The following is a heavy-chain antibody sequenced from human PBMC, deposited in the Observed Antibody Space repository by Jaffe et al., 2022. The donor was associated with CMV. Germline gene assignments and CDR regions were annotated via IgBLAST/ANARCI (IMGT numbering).Heavy chain of an antibody. CDR1: GFTFSSYA. Sequence: EVQLVESGGGLVQPGGSLRLSCSASGFTFSSYAMHWVRQAPGKGLEYVSAISSNGGSTYYADSVKGRFTISRDNSKNTLYLQMSSLRAEDTAVYYCVKDAISIGQQLVPYYFDYWGQGTLVTVSS. V-gene: IGHV3-64D*06. J-gene: IGHJ4*02. CDR3: VKDAISIGQQLVPYYFDY. CDR2: ISSNGGST. D-gene: IGHD6-13*01.